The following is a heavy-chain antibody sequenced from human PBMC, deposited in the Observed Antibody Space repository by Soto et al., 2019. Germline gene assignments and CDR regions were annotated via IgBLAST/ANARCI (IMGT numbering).Heavy chain of an antibody. CDR3: TTHYSDYDFWSGYYRDFDY. V-gene: IGHV3-15*07. CDR2: IKSKTDGGTT. CDR1: GFTFSNAW. Sequence: GGSLRLSCAASGFTFSNAWMNWVRQAPGKGLEWVGRIKSKTDGGTTDYAAPVKGRFTISRDDSKNTLYLQMNSLKTEDTAVYYCTTHYSDYDFWSGYYRDFDYWGQGTLVTVSS. J-gene: IGHJ4*02. D-gene: IGHD3-3*01.